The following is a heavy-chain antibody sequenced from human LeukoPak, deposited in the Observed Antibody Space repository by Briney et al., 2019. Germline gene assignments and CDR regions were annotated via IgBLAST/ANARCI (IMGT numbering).Heavy chain of an antibody. D-gene: IGHD3-16*01. CDR2: ITSGDGSP. CDR1: GFTFGTSA. J-gene: IGHJ4*02. CDR3: TKRGAYYVDY. Sequence: GGSLRLSCAASGFTFGTSAMSWVRQTPEKGLEWVSTITSGDGSPYYADSVKGRFAISRDNSNNMLYLQMNSLRAEDTAVYYCTKRGAYYVDYWGRGIPVTVSS. V-gene: IGHV3-23*01.